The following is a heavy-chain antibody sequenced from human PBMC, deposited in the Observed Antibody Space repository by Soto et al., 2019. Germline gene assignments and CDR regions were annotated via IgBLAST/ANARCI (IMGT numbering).Heavy chain of an antibody. J-gene: IGHJ5*01. V-gene: IGHV3-23*01. CDR2: ISDSGRNT. Sequence: PGGSLRLSCVASGFTFGAYAMSWVRQAPGKGLEWVSGISDSGRNTYYADSVKGRFTISRDNSKNTVYLQMNNLRAEDTALYFCAKDPDSSNCPWNWFAFWGPGTLVPVDS. CDR1: GFTFGAYA. CDR3: AKDPDSSNCPWNWFAF. D-gene: IGHD6-13*01.